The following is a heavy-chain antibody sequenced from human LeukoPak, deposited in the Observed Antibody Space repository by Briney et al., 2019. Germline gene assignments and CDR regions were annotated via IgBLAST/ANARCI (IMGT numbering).Heavy chain of an antibody. CDR3: AKGYYYGSGSYYQLPSPFDY. CDR1: GFTFSSYW. J-gene: IGHJ4*02. Sequence: GGSLRLSCAASGFTFSSYWMSWVRQAPGKGLEWVSAISGSGGSTYYADSVKGRFTISRDNSKNTLYLQMNSLRAEDTAVYYCAKGYYYGSGSYYQLPSPFDYWGQGTLVTVSS. D-gene: IGHD3-10*01. V-gene: IGHV3-23*01. CDR2: ISGSGGST.